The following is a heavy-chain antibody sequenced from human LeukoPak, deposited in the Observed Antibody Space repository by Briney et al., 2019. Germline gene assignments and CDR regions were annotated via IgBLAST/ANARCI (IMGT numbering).Heavy chain of an antibody. Sequence: PSETLSLTCTVSGGSISSYYWSWIRQPPGKGLEWIGYIYYSGSTNYNPSLKSRVTILLDTSKNQFSLKLSSVTAADTAVYYCARDPRRDRGPPDAFDIWGQGTMVTVSS. J-gene: IGHJ3*02. CDR2: IYYSGST. CDR1: GGSISSYY. D-gene: IGHD3-16*01. V-gene: IGHV4-59*01. CDR3: ARDPRRDRGPPDAFDI.